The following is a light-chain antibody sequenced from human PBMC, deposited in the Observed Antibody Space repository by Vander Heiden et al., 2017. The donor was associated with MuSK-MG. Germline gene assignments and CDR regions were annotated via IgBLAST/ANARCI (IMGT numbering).Light chain of an antibody. CDR3: SSYTSSSTLVV. CDR1: SSDVGGYNY. V-gene: IGLV2-14*01. J-gene: IGLJ2*01. Sequence: QSALPQPASGSGSPGQSMTISCTGTSSDVGGYNYVSWYQQHPGKAPNLKIYDVSNRPSGVSNRFSGSKSGNTASLTISGLQAEDEADYYCSSYTSSSTLVVFGGGTKLTVL. CDR2: DVS.